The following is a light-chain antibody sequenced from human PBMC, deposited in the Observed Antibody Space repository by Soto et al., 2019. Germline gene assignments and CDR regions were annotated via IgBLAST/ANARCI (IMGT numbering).Light chain of an antibody. CDR1: QSVSRS. J-gene: IGKJ1*01. CDR2: AAS. V-gene: IGKV1-39*01. CDR3: QQNAITPPWT. Sequence: QLTQSPSSLSASIGDRVIITCRASQSVSRSLNWYQQKAGQAPKLLIYAASTLHSGVPSRFSGSGSGTEFTLTISSLQPEDFATYYCQQNAITPPWTFGQGTKVDIK.